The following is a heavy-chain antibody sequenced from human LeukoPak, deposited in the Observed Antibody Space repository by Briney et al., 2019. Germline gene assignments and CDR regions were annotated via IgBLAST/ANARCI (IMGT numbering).Heavy chain of an antibody. Sequence: GGSLRLSCAASGFTFSNCAMSWVRQAPGKGLEWVSAISGVGGRTYCADSVKGRFTISRDNSKNTLDLQMSSLRAEDTAVYYCAKEGVAGTTYFDYWGQGTLVTVSS. CDR1: GFTFSNCA. J-gene: IGHJ4*02. CDR2: ISGVGGRT. D-gene: IGHD1-1*01. CDR3: AKEGVAGTTYFDY. V-gene: IGHV3-23*01.